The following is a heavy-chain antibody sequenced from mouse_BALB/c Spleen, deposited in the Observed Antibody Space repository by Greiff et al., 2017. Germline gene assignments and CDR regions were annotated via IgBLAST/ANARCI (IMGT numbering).Heavy chain of an antibody. D-gene: IGHD2-14*01. J-gene: IGHJ4*01. CDR2: IYPGDGDT. CDR3: ARLGDAMDY. V-gene: IGHV1-82*01. CDR1: GYAFSSSW. Sequence: VQLQQSGPELVKPGASVKISCKASGYAFSSSWMNWVKQRPGQGLEWIGRIYPGDGDTNYNGKFKGKATLTADKSSSTAYMQLSSLTSVDSAVYFCARLGDAMDYWGQRTSVTVSS.